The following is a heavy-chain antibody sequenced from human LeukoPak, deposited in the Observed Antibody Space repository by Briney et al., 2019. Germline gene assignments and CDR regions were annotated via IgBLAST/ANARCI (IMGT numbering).Heavy chain of an antibody. D-gene: IGHD6-13*01. CDR3: ARTNTITAISYGFEI. Sequence: GASVKVSCKAFGYTFTDYFIHWVRQAPGQGLEWMGWINPNSGATDYARRFQGRVSMTRDTSISTAYMDLSSLRSDDTALYYCARTNTITAISYGFEIWGQGTMVTVSS. J-gene: IGHJ3*02. V-gene: IGHV1-2*02. CDR1: GYTFTDYF. CDR2: INPNSGAT.